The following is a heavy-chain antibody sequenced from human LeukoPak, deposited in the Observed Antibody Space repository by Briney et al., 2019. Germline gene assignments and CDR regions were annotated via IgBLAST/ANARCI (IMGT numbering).Heavy chain of an antibody. CDR2: ISGSGGST. J-gene: IGHJ4*02. CDR1: GHTLNSYA. V-gene: IGHV3-23*01. Sequence: GGSLRLSCAASGHTLNSYAMSWVRQAPGQGLEWVSVISGSGGSTYYADSVKGRFTISRENSKNTLYLQMNSLRAEDTAVYYCAKASQSVLRFLEWLSDYCGQGTLVTVSS. CDR3: AKASQSVLRFLEWLSDY. D-gene: IGHD3-3*01.